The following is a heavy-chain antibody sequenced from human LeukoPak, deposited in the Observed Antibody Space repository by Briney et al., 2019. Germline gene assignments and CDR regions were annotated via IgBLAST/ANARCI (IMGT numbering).Heavy chain of an antibody. V-gene: IGHV5-51*01. D-gene: IGHD3-22*01. Sequence: GASLQISCKGSGYSFTSYWIGWVRQMPGKGLEWMGIIYPGDSDTRYSPSFQGQVTISADKSISTAYLQWSSLKASDTAMYYCARSTSPRYYYDSSGSYYFDYWGQGTLVTVSS. J-gene: IGHJ4*02. CDR3: ARSTSPRYYYDSSGSYYFDY. CDR2: IYPGDSDT. CDR1: GYSFTSYW.